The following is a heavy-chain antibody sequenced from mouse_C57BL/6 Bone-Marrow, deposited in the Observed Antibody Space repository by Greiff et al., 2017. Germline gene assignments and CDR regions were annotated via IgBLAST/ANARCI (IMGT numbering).Heavy chain of an antibody. CDR1: GYTFTSYG. CDR3: ASNSLGFDY. CDR2: IYPRSGNT. D-gene: IGHD3-1*01. Sequence: QVQLQQSGAELARPGASVKLSCKASGYTFTSYGISWVKQRTGQGLEWIGEIYPRSGNTYYNEKFKGKATLTADKSSSTAYMELRSLTSEDSAVYFWASNSLGFDYWGQGTTLTVSS. J-gene: IGHJ2*01. V-gene: IGHV1-81*01.